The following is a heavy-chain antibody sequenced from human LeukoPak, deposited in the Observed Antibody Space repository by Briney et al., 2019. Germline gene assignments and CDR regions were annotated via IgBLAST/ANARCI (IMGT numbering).Heavy chain of an antibody. CDR1: GFTFSSYA. J-gene: IGHJ4*02. Sequence: GGSLRLSCAASGFTFSSYAMSWVRQAPGKGLEWVSSISGSGGSTYYADSVKGRFTISRDNSRDTLYLQMNSLRAEDTAVYYCAKGYYDYVWGSYYFDYWGQGTLATVSS. CDR3: AKGYYDYVWGSYYFDY. D-gene: IGHD3-16*01. CDR2: ISGSGGST. V-gene: IGHV3-23*01.